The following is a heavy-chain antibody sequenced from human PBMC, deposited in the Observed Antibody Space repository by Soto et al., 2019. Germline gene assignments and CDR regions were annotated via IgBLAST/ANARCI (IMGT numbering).Heavy chain of an antibody. CDR2: IGTAGDT. CDR3: ARSAGYGIDV. CDR1: VFTFSSYV. J-gene: IGHJ6*02. Sequence: GGSLRLSCAASVFTFSSYVMPWVRQATGKGLEWVSAIGTAGDTYYAGSVTGRFTISRDNAKNSLYLQMNNLRAGDTAVYYCARSAGYGIDVGGQGTTVTVSS. V-gene: IGHV3-13*01. D-gene: IGHD6-13*01.